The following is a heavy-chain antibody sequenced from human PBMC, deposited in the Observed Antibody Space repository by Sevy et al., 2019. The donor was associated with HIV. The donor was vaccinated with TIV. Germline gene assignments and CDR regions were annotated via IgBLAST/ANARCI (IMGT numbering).Heavy chain of an antibody. CDR2: IYYSGSP. J-gene: IGHJ3*02. CDR3: ASFSGRRCSGGSCYLADAFDI. V-gene: IGHV4-59*01. Sequence: SETLSLTCTVSGGSISSYYWSWIRQPPGKGLEWIGYIYYSGSPNYNPSLKSRVTISVDTSKNQFSLKLSSVTAADTAGYYCASFSGRRCSGGSCYLADAFDIWGQGTMVTVSS. CDR1: GGSISSYY. D-gene: IGHD2-15*01.